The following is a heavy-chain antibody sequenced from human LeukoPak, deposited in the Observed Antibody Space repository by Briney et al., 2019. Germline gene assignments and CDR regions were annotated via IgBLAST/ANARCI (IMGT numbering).Heavy chain of an antibody. J-gene: IGHJ4*02. D-gene: IGHD6-13*01. CDR3: ARIQQQLAYFDY. CDR2: ISSSSSYI. V-gene: IGHV3-21*01. CDR1: GFTFSSYS. Sequence: SGGSLRLSCAASGFTFSSYSMNWVRQAPGKGLEWVSSISSSSSYIYYADSVKGRFTISRGNAKNSLYLQMNSLRAEDTAVYYCARIQQQLAYFDYWGQGTLVTVSS.